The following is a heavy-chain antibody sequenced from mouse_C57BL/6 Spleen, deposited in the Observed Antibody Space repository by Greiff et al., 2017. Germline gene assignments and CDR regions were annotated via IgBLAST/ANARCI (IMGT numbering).Heavy chain of an antibody. Sequence: EVKLQESGGGLVKPGGSLKLSCAASGFTFSDYGMHWVRQAPEKGLEWVAYISSGSSTIYYADTVKGRFTISRDNAKNTLFLQMTSLRSEDTAMYYCARPGYYGPFDYWGQGTTLTVSS. CDR3: ARPGYYGPFDY. V-gene: IGHV5-17*01. CDR1: GFTFSDYG. J-gene: IGHJ2*01. D-gene: IGHD1-2*01. CDR2: ISSGSSTI.